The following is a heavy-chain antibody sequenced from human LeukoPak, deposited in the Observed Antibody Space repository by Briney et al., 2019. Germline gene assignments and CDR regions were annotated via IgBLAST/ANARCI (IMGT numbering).Heavy chain of an antibody. V-gene: IGHV3-7*01. CDR3: TRDFGRSSYYFDF. CDR2: IKQDGSEK. J-gene: IGHJ4*02. D-gene: IGHD3-3*01. Sequence: PGGSLRLSCAASGFTFNGYWMSWVRQPPGKGLEWVANIKQDGSEKYYVDSVRGRLTISRDNAENSLFLQMNRLRVEDTAVYYCTRDFGRSSYYFDFWGQGTLVTVPS. CDR1: GFTFNGYW.